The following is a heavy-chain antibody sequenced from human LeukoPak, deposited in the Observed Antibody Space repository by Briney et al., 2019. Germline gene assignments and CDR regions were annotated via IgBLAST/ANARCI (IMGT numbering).Heavy chain of an antibody. CDR1: GYTFTSYG. D-gene: IGHD6-6*01. CDR2: ISAYNGNT. J-gene: IGHJ4*02. V-gene: IGHV1-18*01. CDR3: ARVIREYSSSSGMGY. Sequence: GASVKVSCKASGYTFTSYGISWVRRAPGQGLEWMGWISAYNGNTNYAQKLQGRVTMTTDTSTSTAYMELRSLRSDDTAVYYCARVIREYSSSSGMGYWGQGTLVTVSS.